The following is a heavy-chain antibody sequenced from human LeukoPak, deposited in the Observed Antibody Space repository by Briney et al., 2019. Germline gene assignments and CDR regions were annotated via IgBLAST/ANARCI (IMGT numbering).Heavy chain of an antibody. J-gene: IGHJ3*01. D-gene: IGHD3-3*01. CDR3: ARRLSLRFDAFAV. V-gene: IGHV3-23*01. CDR2: MSDIGPNT. CDR1: GFTFSSYA. Sequence: PGGSLRLSCAASGFTFSSYAMTWIRQSPGKGLEWVSSMSDIGPNTYYADSVKGRFTISRDTSKNTLFLQMNSLRAEDTALYFCARRLSLRFDAFAVWGPGTVVTVSS.